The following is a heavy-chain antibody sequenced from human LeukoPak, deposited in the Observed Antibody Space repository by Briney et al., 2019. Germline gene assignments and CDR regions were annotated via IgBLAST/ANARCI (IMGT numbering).Heavy chain of an antibody. J-gene: IGHJ3*02. CDR2: IIPIFGTA. Sequence: SVKVSCKASGGTLSSYAISWVRQAPGQGLEWMGGIIPIFGTANYAQKFQGRVTITTDESTSTAYMELSSLRSEDTAVYYCARARDGYNYYDAFDIWGQGTMVTVSS. V-gene: IGHV1-69*05. D-gene: IGHD5-24*01. CDR1: GGTLSSYA. CDR3: ARARDGYNYYDAFDI.